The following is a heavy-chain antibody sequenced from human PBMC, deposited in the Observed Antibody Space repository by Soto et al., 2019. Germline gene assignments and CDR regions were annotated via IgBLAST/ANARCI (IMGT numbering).Heavy chain of an antibody. CDR1: GGSFSGYY. CDR2: INHSGST. J-gene: IGHJ5*02. Sequence: TSETLSLTCAVYGGSFSGYYWSWIRQPPGKGLEWIGEINHSGSTNYNPSLKSRVTISVDTSKNQFSLKLSSVTAADTAVYYCASSLVVSDFWSGYYYDNWFDPGGQGTLVTVSS. V-gene: IGHV4-34*01. D-gene: IGHD3-3*01. CDR3: ASSLVVSDFWSGYYYDNWFDP.